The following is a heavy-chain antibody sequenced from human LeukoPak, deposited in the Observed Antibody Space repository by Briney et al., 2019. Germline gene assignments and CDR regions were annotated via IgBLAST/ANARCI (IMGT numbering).Heavy chain of an antibody. CDR3: ARGDKYSSSPGY. CDR2: IYYSGST. Sequence: SETLSLTCTVSGGSISSYYWSWIRQPPGKRLEWIGYIYYSGSTNYNPSLKSRVTISVDTSKNQFSLRLSSVTAADTAVYYCARGDKYSSSPGYWGQGTLVTVSS. V-gene: IGHV4-59*01. CDR1: GGSISSYY. J-gene: IGHJ4*02. D-gene: IGHD6-13*01.